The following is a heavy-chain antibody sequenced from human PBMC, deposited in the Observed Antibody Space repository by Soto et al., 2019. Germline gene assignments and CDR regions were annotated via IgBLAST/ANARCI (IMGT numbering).Heavy chain of an antibody. CDR1: GYPFTSYA. CDR3: APRRNAFDI. Sequence: AAEQVSCKTSGYPFTSYATHSVPQAPGQRLEWMGWINAGNGNTKYSQKFYGRVTITRDTSASTAYMELSSLRSEDTAVYYCAPRRNAFDIWGQGTMVTVSS. J-gene: IGHJ3*02. D-gene: IGHD1-1*01. CDR2: INAGNGNT. V-gene: IGHV1-3*01.